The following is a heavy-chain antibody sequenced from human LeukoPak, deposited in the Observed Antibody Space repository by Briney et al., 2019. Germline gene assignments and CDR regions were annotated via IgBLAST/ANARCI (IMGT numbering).Heavy chain of an antibody. J-gene: IGHJ1*01. Sequence: GGSLRLSCAASGFTFSSYAMSWVRQAPGKGLEWVSAISGSGGSTYYADSVKGRFTISRDNSKNTLYLQMNSLRAEDTAVYYCAKSGWFGEYPEYFQHWGQGTLVTVSS. D-gene: IGHD3-10*01. CDR3: AKSGWFGEYPEYFQH. CDR1: GFTFSSYA. V-gene: IGHV3-23*01. CDR2: ISGSGGST.